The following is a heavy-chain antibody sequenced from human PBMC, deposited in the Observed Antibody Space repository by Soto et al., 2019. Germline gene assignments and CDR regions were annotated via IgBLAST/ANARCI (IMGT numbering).Heavy chain of an antibody. Sequence: SETLSLTCAVYGGSFSGYYWSWIRQHPGKGLEWIGEINHSGSTNYNPSLKSRVTISVDTSKNQFSLKLSSVTAADTAVYYCASMLELGWFDPWGQGTLVTVSS. CDR1: GGSFSGYY. CDR3: ASMLELGWFDP. CDR2: INHSGST. J-gene: IGHJ5*02. D-gene: IGHD1-7*01. V-gene: IGHV4-34*01.